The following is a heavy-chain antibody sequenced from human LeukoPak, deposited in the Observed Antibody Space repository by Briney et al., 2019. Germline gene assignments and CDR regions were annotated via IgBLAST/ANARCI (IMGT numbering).Heavy chain of an antibody. D-gene: IGHD3-22*01. J-gene: IGHJ4*02. CDR3: ARASYYYDSSGYYYSPGFDY. Sequence: GGSLRLSCAASGFTFSSYDMHWVRKATGKGLEWVSAIGTAGDTYYPGSVKGRFTISRENAKNSLYLQMNSLRAGDTAVYYCARASYYYDSSGYYYSPGFDYWGQGTLVTVSS. CDR2: IGTAGDT. V-gene: IGHV3-13*01. CDR1: GFTFSSYD.